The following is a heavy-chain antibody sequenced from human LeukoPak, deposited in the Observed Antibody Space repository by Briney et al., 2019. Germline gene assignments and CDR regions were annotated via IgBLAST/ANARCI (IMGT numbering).Heavy chain of an antibody. CDR3: ARVSDISVAAYFDY. V-gene: IGHV3-48*04. CDR2: ISSSGSTI. D-gene: IGHD6-19*01. J-gene: IGHJ4*02. Sequence: GGSLRLSCAASGFTFSSYAMGWVRQAPGKGLEWVSYISSSGSTIYYADSVKGRFTISRDNAKNSLYLQMNSLRAEDTALYYCARVSDISVAAYFDYWGQGTLVTVSS. CDR1: GFTFSSYA.